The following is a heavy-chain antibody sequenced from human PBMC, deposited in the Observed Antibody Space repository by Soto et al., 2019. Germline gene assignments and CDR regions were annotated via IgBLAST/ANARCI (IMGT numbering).Heavy chain of an antibody. V-gene: IGHV3-23*01. D-gene: IGHD3-16*01. J-gene: IGHJ4*02. CDR3: AKDKGLRGSSYFGD. CDR2: ISGSGDGT. CDR1: GFSFNNYA. Sequence: EVQLRQSGGGVVQPGGSLRLSCVASGFSFNNYAMTWVRQAPGKGLEWDSGISGSGDGTYYADSVKDRFSVSRDKSTSTVHLQMSSLRVEDTAVYYCAKDKGLRGSSYFGDWGQGALVIVSS.